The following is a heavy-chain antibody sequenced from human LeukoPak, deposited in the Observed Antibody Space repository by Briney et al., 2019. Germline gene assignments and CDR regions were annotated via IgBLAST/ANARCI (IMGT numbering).Heavy chain of an antibody. CDR1: GFIFNNNF. J-gene: IGHJ4*01. Sequence: GGSLRLSCAASGFIFNNNFMSWVRQVPGKGLEWLANIKQDGSEKTYVDSVKGRFTIFRDNAKNLLYLQMNSLRAEDTAAYYCAREGFYYFDFWGQGALVTVAS. V-gene: IGHV3-7*01. CDR2: IKQDGSEK. CDR3: AREGFYYFDF.